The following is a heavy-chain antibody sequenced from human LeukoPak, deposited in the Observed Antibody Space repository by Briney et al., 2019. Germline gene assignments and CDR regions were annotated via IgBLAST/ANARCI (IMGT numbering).Heavy chain of an antibody. CDR1: GYTFTSYD. Sequence: ASVKVSCKASGYTFTSYDINWVRQATGQGLEWMGWMNPNSGNTGYSQKFQGRVTMTRNTSISTAYTELSSLRSDDTAVYYCARAVAGKSDYWGQGTLVTVSS. J-gene: IGHJ4*02. CDR3: ARAVAGKSDY. V-gene: IGHV1-8*01. D-gene: IGHD6-19*01. CDR2: MNPNSGNT.